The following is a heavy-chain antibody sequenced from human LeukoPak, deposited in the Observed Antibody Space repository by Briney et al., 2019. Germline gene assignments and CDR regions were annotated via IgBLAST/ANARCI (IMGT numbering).Heavy chain of an antibody. CDR1: GFTVSINY. Sequence: GGSLRLSCAASGFTVSINYMTWVRQAPGTGLEWVSVIYGGGGTYYADSVKGRFTISRDNSKNTLYLQMNSLRAEDTAVYYCARDGGIAAAGPRFDPWGQGTLVTVSS. CDR3: ARDGGIAAAGPRFDP. D-gene: IGHD6-13*01. CDR2: IYGGGGT. J-gene: IGHJ5*02. V-gene: IGHV3-66*01.